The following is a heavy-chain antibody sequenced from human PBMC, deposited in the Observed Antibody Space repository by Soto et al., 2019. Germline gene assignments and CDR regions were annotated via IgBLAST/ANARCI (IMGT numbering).Heavy chain of an antibody. CDR1: GGSISSYY. CDR2: IYYSGST. D-gene: IGHD3-3*01. Sequence: SETLSLTCTVSGGSISSYYWSWIRQPPGKGLEWIGYIYYSGSTNYNPSLKSRVTISVDTSKNQFSLKLSSVTAADTAVYYCARHFGPRRYYFDYWGQGTLVTVSS. V-gene: IGHV4-59*08. J-gene: IGHJ4*02. CDR3: ARHFGPRRYYFDY.